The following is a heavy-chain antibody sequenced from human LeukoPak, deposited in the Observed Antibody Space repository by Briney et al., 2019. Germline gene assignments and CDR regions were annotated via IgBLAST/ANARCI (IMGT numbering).Heavy chain of an antibody. V-gene: IGHV3-30*18. CDR1: GFTFSNYG. J-gene: IGHJ4*02. D-gene: IGHD5-12*01. CDR3: AKDAESGYDFYYFDY. Sequence: GGSLRLSCAASGFTFSNYGMHWVRQAPGKGLEWVAVISYDGSNKYYADSVKGRFTISRDNSKNTLYLQMNSLRAEDMAVYYCAKDAESGYDFYYFDYWGQGTLVTVSS. CDR2: ISYDGSNK.